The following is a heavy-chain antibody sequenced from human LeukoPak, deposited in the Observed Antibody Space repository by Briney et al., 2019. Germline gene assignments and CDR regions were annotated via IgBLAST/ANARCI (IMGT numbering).Heavy chain of an antibody. CDR1: GDSISSGSYY. CDR3: ARVSNRYYHIFTCFYY. CDR2: IYTSGST. Sequence: SETLSLTCTVSGDSISSGSYYWSWIRQPAGKGLEWIGHIYTSGSTNYNPSLKSRFTISVDTSKNQFSLKLSSVTAADTAVYFFARVSNRYYHIFTCFYYWGQGTLVTVSS. V-gene: IGHV4-61*09. J-gene: IGHJ4*02. D-gene: IGHD3-9*01.